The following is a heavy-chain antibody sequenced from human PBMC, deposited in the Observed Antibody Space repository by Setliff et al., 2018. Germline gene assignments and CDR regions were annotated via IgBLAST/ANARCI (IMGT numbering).Heavy chain of an antibody. V-gene: IGHV1-69*06. CDR3: ARDSVTLGQLERRGGFRYYDMDV. D-gene: IGHD1-1*01. CDR2: IIPLLETV. Sequence: SVKVSCKASGDTFSTYALSWVRQAPGQGLEWMGGIIPLLETVKYAQKFQGRLTITADKSTSTVYMELNSLISEDTAVYLCARDSVTLGQLERRGGFRYYDMDVWGQGTTVTVSS. CDR1: GDTFSTYA. J-gene: IGHJ6*02.